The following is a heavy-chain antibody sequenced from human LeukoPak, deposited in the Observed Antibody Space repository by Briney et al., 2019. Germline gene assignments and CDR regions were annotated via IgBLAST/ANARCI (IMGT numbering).Heavy chain of an antibody. J-gene: IGHJ3*01. D-gene: IGHD1/OR15-1a*01. CDR1: GASITTYF. CDR3: ARGRRLEQVHAFDV. V-gene: IGHV4-59*01. CDR2: IHYTEHS. Sequence: PSETLSLTCTVSGASITTYFWSWIRQPPGKGLEWIAYIHYTEHSNYNPSLKSRVTLSVDTSKNQVSLMLTSVTAADTAVYYCARGRRLEQVHAFDVWGQGTMVTVSS.